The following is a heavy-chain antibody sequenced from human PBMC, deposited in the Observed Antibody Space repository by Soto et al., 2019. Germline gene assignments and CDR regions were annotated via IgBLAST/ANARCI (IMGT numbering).Heavy chain of an antibody. V-gene: IGHV3-30-3*01. CDR3: ARDLRGYSSSYDYGMDV. Sequence: PGGSLRLSCAASGFTFSSYAMHWVRQAPGKXLEWVAVISYDGSNKYYADSVKGRFTISRDNSKNTLYLQMNSLRAEDTAVYYCARDLRGYSSSYDYGMDVWGQGTTVTVSS. J-gene: IGHJ6*02. D-gene: IGHD6-13*01. CDR1: GFTFSSYA. CDR2: ISYDGSNK.